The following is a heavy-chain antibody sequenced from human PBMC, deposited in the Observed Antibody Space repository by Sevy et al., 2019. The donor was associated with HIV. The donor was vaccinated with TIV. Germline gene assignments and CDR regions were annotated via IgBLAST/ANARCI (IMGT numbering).Heavy chain of an antibody. V-gene: IGHV3-21*01. J-gene: IGHJ4*02. CDR3: ATDGGCSSTSCLLYFDY. D-gene: IGHD2-2*01. CDR1: GFTFNSYT. CDR2: ITRGSTYI. Sequence: GRSLRLSCAASGFTFNSYTMNWVRQAPGKGLEWVSSITRGSTYIYYADSVKGRFTISRDNAKNSLYLQMNSLRAEDTAVYYCATDGGCSSTSCLLYFDYWGQGSLVTVSS.